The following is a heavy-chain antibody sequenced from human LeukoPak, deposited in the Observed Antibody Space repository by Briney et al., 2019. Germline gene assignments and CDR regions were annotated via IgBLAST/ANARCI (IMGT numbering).Heavy chain of an antibody. J-gene: IGHJ4*02. D-gene: IGHD1-26*01. CDR2: ISSSGSSI. Sequence: GGSLRLSCAASGFAFSSHEMNWVCQAPGKGLEWVSYISSSGSSIYYADSVKGRFTISRDNAQNSLYLQMNSLRAEDTAVYYCAKDVGGATRFLDYWGQGTLVTVSS. V-gene: IGHV3-48*03. CDR1: GFAFSSHE. CDR3: AKDVGGATRFLDY.